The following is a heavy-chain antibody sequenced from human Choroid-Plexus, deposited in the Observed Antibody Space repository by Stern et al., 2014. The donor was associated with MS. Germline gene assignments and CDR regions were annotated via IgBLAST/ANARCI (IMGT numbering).Heavy chain of an antibody. D-gene: IGHD2-8*01. J-gene: IGHJ5*02. CDR1: GFTFGSCA. CDR2: VSYDGSNK. V-gene: IGHV3-30*18. CDR3: AKDRQYLTYFFDH. Sequence: VPLVPPGGAAVQPGSPLSLPPAASGFTFGSCAIHWVRQAPGQGLEWVAGVSYDGSNKYYADSVKGRFTVSRDNSQNTLYMQMSSLRAEDTAVYYCAKDRQYLTYFFDHWGQGSLVTVSS.